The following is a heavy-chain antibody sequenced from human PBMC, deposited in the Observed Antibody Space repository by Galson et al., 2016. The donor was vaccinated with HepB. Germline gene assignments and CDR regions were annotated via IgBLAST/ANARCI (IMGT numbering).Heavy chain of an antibody. CDR3: ARVTSFIRNIGNLDL. J-gene: IGHJ3*01. CDR1: GFTFSDHY. D-gene: IGHD2/OR15-2a*01. V-gene: IGHV3-72*01. CDR2: IRKQANSYTT. Sequence: SLRLSCAASGFTFSDHYMDWVRQAPGKGLEWIGRIRKQANSYTTEYGASVKGRCSVSRDDSENSMYLQIDSLKSEDTAMYYCARVTSFIRNIGNLDLWGRGTLVTVSS.